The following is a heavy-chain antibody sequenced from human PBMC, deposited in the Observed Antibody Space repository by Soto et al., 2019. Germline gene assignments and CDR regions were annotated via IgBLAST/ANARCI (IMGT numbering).Heavy chain of an antibody. V-gene: IGHV3-23*01. CDR3: ANRNEYDNSGYTYPYFDF. D-gene: IGHD3-22*01. J-gene: IGHJ4*02. CDR2: ISYSGGST. CDR1: GLTFNNYD. Sequence: GGSLRLSCAASGLTFNNYDMSWVRQAPGKGLEWVSSISYSGGSTYYADSVKGRFTISRDNSKNTLYLQMNSLKAEDTAVYYCANRNEYDNSGYTYPYFDFWGQGTLVTVSS.